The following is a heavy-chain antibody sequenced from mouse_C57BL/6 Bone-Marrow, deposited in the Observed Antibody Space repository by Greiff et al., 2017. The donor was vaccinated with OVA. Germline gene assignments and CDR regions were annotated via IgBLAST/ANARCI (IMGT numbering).Heavy chain of an antibody. CDR1: GYTFTDYE. J-gene: IGHJ4*01. D-gene: IGHD2-5*01. CDR2: IDPETGGT. Sequence: VKLQQSGAELVRPGASVTLSCKASGYTFTDYEMHWVKQTPVHGLEWIGAIDPETGGTAYNQKFKGKAILTAGKSSSTAYMELRSLTSEDSAVYYCTRGYSNYYAMDYWGQGTSVTVSS. CDR3: TRGYSNYYAMDY. V-gene: IGHV1-15*01.